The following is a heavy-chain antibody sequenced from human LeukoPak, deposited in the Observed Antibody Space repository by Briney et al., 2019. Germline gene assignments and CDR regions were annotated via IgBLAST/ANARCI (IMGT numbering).Heavy chain of an antibody. V-gene: IGHV1-2*06. CDR3: ARTSLTYYYDSNAFDI. J-gene: IGHJ3*02. Sequence: GASVKVSCKESGYTFTSYYMHWVRQAPGQGLEWMGRINPNSGGTNYAQKFQGRVTMTRDTSISTAYMELSRLRSDDTAVYYCARTSLTYYYDSNAFDIWAKGQWSPSLQ. CDR2: INPNSGGT. CDR1: GYTFTSYY. D-gene: IGHD3-22*01.